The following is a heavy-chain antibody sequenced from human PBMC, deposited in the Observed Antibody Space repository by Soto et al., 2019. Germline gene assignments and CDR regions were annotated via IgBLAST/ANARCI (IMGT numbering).Heavy chain of an antibody. V-gene: IGHV3-23*01. CDR3: AKGPTIFGVVSSCDYYYGMYV. D-gene: IGHD3-3*01. Sequence: PGGPLRLSCTASGFTSSSPAMSWVRRAPGRGLEWVSAISGSGGSTYYADSVKGRFTISRDNSKNTLYLQMNNLRAEDTALYYFAKGPTIFGVVSSCDYYYGMYVWGQGTTVTVSS. J-gene: IGHJ6*02. CDR2: ISGSGGST. CDR1: GFTSSSPA.